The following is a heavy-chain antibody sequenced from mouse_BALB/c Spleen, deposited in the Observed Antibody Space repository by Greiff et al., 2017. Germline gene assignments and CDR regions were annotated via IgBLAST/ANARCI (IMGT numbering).Heavy chain of an antibody. J-gene: IGHJ3*01. Sequence: EVQLVESGGGLVQPGGSRKLSCAASGFTFSSFGMHWVRQAPEKGLEWVAYISSGSSTIYYADTVKGRFTISRDNPKNTLFLQMTSLRSEDTAMYYCARSGYGNYVQFAYWGQGTLVTVSA. CDR1: GFTFSSFG. CDR2: ISSGSSTI. CDR3: ARSGYGNYVQFAY. D-gene: IGHD2-10*02. V-gene: IGHV5-17*02.